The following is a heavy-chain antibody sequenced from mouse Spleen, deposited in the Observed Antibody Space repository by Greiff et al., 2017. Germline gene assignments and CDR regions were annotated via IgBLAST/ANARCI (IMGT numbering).Heavy chain of an antibody. CDR1: GYAFTNYL. CDR3: ARSTMITPWFAN. V-gene: IGHV1-54*01. D-gene: IGHD2-4*01. Sequence: VQLQQSGAELVRPGTSVKVSCKASGYAFTNYLIEWVKQRPGQGLEWIGVINPGSGGTNYNEKFKGKATLTADKSSSTAYMQLSSLTSEDSAVYFCARSTMITPWFANWGQGTLVTVSA. J-gene: IGHJ3*01. CDR2: INPGSGGT.